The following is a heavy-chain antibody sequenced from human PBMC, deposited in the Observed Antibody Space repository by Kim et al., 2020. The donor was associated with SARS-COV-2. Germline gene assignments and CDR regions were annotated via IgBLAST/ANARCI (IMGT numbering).Heavy chain of an antibody. Sequence: DSVKGRFTISRDNAKNSLYLQMNSLRAEDTAVYYCARDPLPYLQHNWFDPWGQGTLVTVSS. CDR3: ARDPLPYLQHNWFDP. V-gene: IGHV3-21*01. J-gene: IGHJ5*02.